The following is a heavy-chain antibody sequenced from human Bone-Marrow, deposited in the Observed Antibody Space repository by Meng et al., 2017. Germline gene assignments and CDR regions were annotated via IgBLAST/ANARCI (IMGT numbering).Heavy chain of an antibody. J-gene: IGHJ2*01. V-gene: IGHV5-51*01. CDR2: IYPGDSDT. Sequence: KISCKGSGYSFTSYWIGWVRQMPGKGLEWMGIIYPGDSDTRYSPSFQGQVTISADKSISTAYLQWSSLKASDTAMYYCARRGYYYDSSGYYCWYFDLWGRGTLVTVSS. D-gene: IGHD3-22*01. CDR1: GYSFTSYW. CDR3: ARRGYYYDSSGYYCWYFDL.